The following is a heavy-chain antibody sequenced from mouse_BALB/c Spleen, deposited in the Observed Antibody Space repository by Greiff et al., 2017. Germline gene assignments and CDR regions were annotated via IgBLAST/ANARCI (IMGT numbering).Heavy chain of an antibody. V-gene: IGHV5-9-4*01. CDR2: ISSGGSYT. CDR1: GFTFSSYA. J-gene: IGHJ4*01. CDR3: ARDPSDGYYSYYYAMDY. Sequence: EVKLVESGGGLVKPGGSLKLSCAASGFTFSSYAMSWVRQSPEKRLEWVAEISSGGSYTYYPDTVTGRFTISRDNAKNTLYLEMSSLRSEDTAMYYCARDPSDGYYSYYYAMDYWGQGTSVTVSS. D-gene: IGHD2-3*01.